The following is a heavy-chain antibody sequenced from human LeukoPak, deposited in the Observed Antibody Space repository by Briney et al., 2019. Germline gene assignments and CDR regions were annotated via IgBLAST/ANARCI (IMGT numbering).Heavy chain of an antibody. CDR1: GYTFTSYY. CDR2: INPSGGST. V-gene: IGHV1-46*01. J-gene: IGHJ4*02. D-gene: IGHD6-19*01. Sequence: ASVKVSCKASGYTFTSYYMHWVRQAPGQGLEWMGIINPSGGSTSYAQKFQGRVTMTRDTSTSTVYMELSSLRSEDTAVYYWARVPGASDWPYYFDYWGQGTLVTVSS. CDR3: ARVPGASDWPYYFDY.